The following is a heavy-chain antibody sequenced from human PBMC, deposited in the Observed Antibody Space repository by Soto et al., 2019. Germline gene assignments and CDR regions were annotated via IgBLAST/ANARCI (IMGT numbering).Heavy chain of an antibody. V-gene: IGHV4-59*08. CDR3: ARQLELSLGYYYYYMDV. Sequence: SETLSLTCTVSGGSISSYYWSWIRQPPGKGLEWIGYIYYSGSTNYNPSLKSRVTISVDTSKNQFCLKLSSVTAADTAVYYCARQLELSLGYYYYYMDVWGKGTTVTVSS. CDR2: IYYSGST. CDR1: GGSISSYY. J-gene: IGHJ6*03. D-gene: IGHD1-7*01.